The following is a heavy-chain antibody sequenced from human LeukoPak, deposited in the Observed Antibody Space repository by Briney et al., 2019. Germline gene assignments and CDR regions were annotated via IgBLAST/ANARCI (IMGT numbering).Heavy chain of an antibody. CDR2: IYPGDSDT. Sequence: GESLQISCKGSGYSFASYWIVWVRQIPGKGLECLGIIYPGDSDTRYRPSFQGQVTISADKSISTAYLQWIGLKTSDTAMYYCATTTTRGIPHYFDYWGQGTLVTVSS. CDR3: ATTTTRGIPHYFDY. V-gene: IGHV5-51*01. CDR1: GYSFASYW. J-gene: IGHJ4*02. D-gene: IGHD1-1*01.